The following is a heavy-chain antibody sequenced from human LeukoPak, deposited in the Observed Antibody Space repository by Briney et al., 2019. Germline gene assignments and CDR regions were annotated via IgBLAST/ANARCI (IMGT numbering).Heavy chain of an antibody. CDR2: VSSSSTR. CDR1: VFTFSSYN. CDR3: ARDPGYCGRTSCYAVWNFDS. Sequence: GGSLRLSCAASVFTFSSYNMSWVRQAPGKGLEWVSYVSSSSTRYYADSVKGRFTISRDNDKNSLYLQMNSLRDEDTAVYYCARDPGYCGRTSCYAVWNFDSWGQGTLVTVSS. D-gene: IGHD2-2*01. J-gene: IGHJ4*02. V-gene: IGHV3-48*02.